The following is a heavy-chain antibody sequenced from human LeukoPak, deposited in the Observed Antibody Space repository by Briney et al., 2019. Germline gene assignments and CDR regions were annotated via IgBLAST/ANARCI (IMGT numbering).Heavy chain of an antibody. J-gene: IGHJ4*02. CDR1: GYTFTSYD. V-gene: IGHV1-8*01. Sequence: ASVKASCKASGYTFTSYDINWVRQATGEGLEWMGWMNPNSGNTGYAQKFQGRVTMTRNTSISTAYMELSSLRSEDTAVYYCARGNLFSMIGRLKTDYWGQGTLVTVSS. CDR2: MNPNSGNT. D-gene: IGHD3-22*01. CDR3: ARGNLFSMIGRLKTDY.